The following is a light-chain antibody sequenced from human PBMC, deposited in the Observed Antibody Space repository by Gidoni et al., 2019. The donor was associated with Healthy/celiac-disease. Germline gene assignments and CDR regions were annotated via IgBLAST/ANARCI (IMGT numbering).Light chain of an antibody. V-gene: IGKV3-11*01. Sequence: EIVLTQSPATLSLSPGERATISCRASQSVSSYLAWYQQKPGQAPRLLIYDASRFSGSGSGTDFTLTISSLEPEDFAVYYCQQRSNWPRFGGGTKVEIK. CDR3: QQRSNWPR. CDR2: DAS. CDR1: QSVSSY. J-gene: IGKJ4*02.